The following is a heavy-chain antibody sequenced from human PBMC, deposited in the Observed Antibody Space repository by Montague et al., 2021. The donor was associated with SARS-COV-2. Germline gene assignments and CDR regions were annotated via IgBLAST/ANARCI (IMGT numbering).Heavy chain of an antibody. D-gene: IGHD6-13*01. CDR3: ARDIHTSSREGVDV. Sequence: SLRLSCAASGFTFTDYFMFLSRQAPGKGLEWISYISASGTDIYYXXSLKGRFTISRDNAKNSLYLQMNSLRAEDTAVYYCARDIHTSSREGVDVWGQGTTVTVSS. CDR2: ISASGTDI. V-gene: IGHV3-11*01. J-gene: IGHJ6*02. CDR1: GFTFTDYF.